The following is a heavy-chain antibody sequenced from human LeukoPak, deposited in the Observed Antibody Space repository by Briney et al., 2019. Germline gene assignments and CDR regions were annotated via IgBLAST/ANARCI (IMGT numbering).Heavy chain of an antibody. V-gene: IGHV3-21*05. CDR1: GFTFSSYS. CDR3: ARVHLNDNGDYSNWFDP. D-gene: IGHD4-17*01. J-gene: IGHJ5*02. Sequence: GGSLRLSCAASGFTFSSYSLNWVRQAPGKGLEWLSHISSSSIYYTDSVKGRFTISRDNAKNSVYLQMNSLRAEDTAVYYCARVHLNDNGDYSNWFDPWGQGTLVTVSS. CDR2: ISSSSI.